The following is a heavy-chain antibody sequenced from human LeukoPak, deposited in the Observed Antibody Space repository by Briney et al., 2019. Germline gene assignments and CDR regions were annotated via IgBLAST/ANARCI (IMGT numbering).Heavy chain of an antibody. D-gene: IGHD3-9*01. J-gene: IGHJ4*02. CDR1: GGSISSSSYY. Sequence: PSGTLSLTCTVSGGSISSSSYYWGWIRPPPGKGLEWIGGIYYSGSTYYNPSLKSRVTISVDTSKNQFSLKLSSVTAADTAVYYCARVLRYLSAFDYWGQGTLVTVSS. V-gene: IGHV4-39*01. CDR2: IYYSGST. CDR3: ARVLRYLSAFDY.